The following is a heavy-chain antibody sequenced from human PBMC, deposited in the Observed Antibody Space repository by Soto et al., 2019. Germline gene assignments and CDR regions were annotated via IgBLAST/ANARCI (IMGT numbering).Heavy chain of an antibody. CDR2: IYTGGDT. Sequence: PGGSLRLSCAASGFTFSGYWMSWVRQAPGKGLEWVSVIYTGGDTYYADSVKGRFTISRDNSKNTLYLQMSSLRAEDTAVYYCARVEYGAYVHVFDIWGRATMVTVSS. V-gene: IGHV3-66*01. J-gene: IGHJ3*02. CDR3: ARVEYGAYVHVFDI. D-gene: IGHD4-17*01. CDR1: GFTFSGYW.